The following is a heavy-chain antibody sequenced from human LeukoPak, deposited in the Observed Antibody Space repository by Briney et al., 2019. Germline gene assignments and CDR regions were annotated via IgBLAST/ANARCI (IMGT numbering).Heavy chain of an antibody. CDR3: ARNLRLAYSQPDYYYYYMDV. CDR1: GYTFTGYY. Sequence: ASVKVSCKASGYTFTGYYMHWVRQAPGQGLEWMGWINPNSGGTNYAQKFQGRVTMTRGTSISTAYMELSRLRSDDTAVYYCARNLRLAYSQPDYYYYYMDVWGKGTTVTVSS. J-gene: IGHJ6*03. V-gene: IGHV1-2*02. D-gene: IGHD1-26*01. CDR2: INPNSGGT.